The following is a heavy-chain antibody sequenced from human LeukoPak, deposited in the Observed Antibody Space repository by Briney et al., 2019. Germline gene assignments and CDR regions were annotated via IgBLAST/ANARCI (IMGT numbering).Heavy chain of an antibody. V-gene: IGHV4-59*01. J-gene: IGHJ6*02. CDR2: IYYSGST. CDR1: GGPISSYY. D-gene: IGHD4-11*01. Sequence: SETLSLTCTVSGGPISSYYWSWIRQPPGKGLEWIGYIYYSGSTNYNPSLKSRVTISVDTSKNQFSLKLSSVTAADTAVYYCAATTPYYYGMDVWGQGTTVTVSS. CDR3: AATTPYYYGMDV.